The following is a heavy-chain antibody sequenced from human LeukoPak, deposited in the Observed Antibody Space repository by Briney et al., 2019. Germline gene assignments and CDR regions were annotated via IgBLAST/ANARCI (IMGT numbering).Heavy chain of an antibody. D-gene: IGHD2-21*01. CDR3: ARLMNTPDVIATPDY. Sequence: PSETLSLTCAVSGYSIRSGYYWGWIRPRPGKGVEGMGNIYHSGSPYYNPSLKSRVTISVHTSKNQFSLKLSSVTAADTAVYYCARLMNTPDVIATPDYWGQGTLVTVSS. CDR1: GYSIRSGYY. V-gene: IGHV4-38-2*01. J-gene: IGHJ4*02. CDR2: IYHSGSP.